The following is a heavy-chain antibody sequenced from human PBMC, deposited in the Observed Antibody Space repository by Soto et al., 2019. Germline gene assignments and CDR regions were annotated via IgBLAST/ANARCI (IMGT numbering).Heavy chain of an antibody. CDR1: GGSISSGDYY. J-gene: IGHJ4*02. V-gene: IGHV4-30-4*01. CDR2: IYYSGST. Sequence: SETLSLTCTVSGGSISSGDYYWSWIRQPPGKGLEWIGYIYYSGSTYYNPSLKSRVTISVDTSKNQFSLKLSSVTAADTAVYYCARSYPPSHSSGWHNDYWGQGTLVTVSS. D-gene: IGHD6-19*01. CDR3: ARSYPPSHSSGWHNDY.